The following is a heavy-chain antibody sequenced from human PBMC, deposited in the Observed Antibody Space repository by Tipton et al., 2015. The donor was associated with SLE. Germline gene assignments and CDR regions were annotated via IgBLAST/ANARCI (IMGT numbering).Heavy chain of an antibody. V-gene: IGHV4-39*07. D-gene: IGHD6-13*01. Sequence: TLSLTCTVSGGSISSSSYYWGWIRQPPGKGLEWIGRIYYSGSTYYNPSLKSRVTISVDTSKNQFSLKLSSVTAADTAVYYCARGATGSSSWYYWGQGTLVTVSS. CDR1: GGSISSSSYY. J-gene: IGHJ4*02. CDR2: IYYSGST. CDR3: ARGATGSSSWYY.